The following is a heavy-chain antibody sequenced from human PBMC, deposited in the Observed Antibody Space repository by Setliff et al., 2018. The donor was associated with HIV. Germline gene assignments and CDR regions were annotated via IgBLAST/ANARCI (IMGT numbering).Heavy chain of an antibody. Sequence: SETLSLTCTVSGGSISSNDYWWGWIRQPPGKGLEWIGSIFYSDSTYYKPSLKSRVSISVDTSKNQFSLKLSSVTASDTAVYYCARGPSLQTTLFDYWGQGTLVTVSS. CDR2: IFYSDST. CDR3: ARGPSLQTTLFDY. V-gene: IGHV4-39*01. CDR1: GGSISSNDYW. J-gene: IGHJ4*02.